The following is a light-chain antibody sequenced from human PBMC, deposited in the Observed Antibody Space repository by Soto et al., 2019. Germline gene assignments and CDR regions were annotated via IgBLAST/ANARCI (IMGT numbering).Light chain of an antibody. CDR2: DAS. V-gene: IGKV1-33*01. J-gene: IGKJ4*01. CDR1: QDINTY. CDR3: QHYDNLLLT. Sequence: DIQMTQSPSSLSASVGDRVTITCQASQDINTYLNWYQQKPGKAPKLLIYDASKLETGVPSRFSGGGSGTDFTHTGTSLQPEDIATYFCQHYDNLLLTFGGGTKVELK.